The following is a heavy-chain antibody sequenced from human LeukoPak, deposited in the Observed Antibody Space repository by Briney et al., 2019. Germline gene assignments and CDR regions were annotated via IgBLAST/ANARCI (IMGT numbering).Heavy chain of an antibody. D-gene: IGHD5-18*01. CDR2: ISSSSSYI. J-gene: IGHJ4*02. V-gene: IGHV3-21*01. CDR1: GFTFSSYS. CDR3: ARGGYSYGFYDY. Sequence: GGSLRLSCAASGFTFSSYSMNWVRQAPGKGLEWVSSISSSSSYIYYADSVKGRFTISRDNAKNSLYLQMNSLRAEDTAVYYCARGGYSYGFYDYWGQGTLVTVSS.